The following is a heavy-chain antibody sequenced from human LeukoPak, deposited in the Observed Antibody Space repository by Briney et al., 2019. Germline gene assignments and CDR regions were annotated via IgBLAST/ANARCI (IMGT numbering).Heavy chain of an antibody. CDR3: ARDRSFGY. V-gene: IGHV3-7*03. J-gene: IGHJ4*02. Sequence: TGGSLRLSCAASGFTFSSNWMSWVRQAPGKGLEWVANIKQDGREKYYVDSVKGRFTISRDNAKNSLYLQMNSLRAEDTAVYYCARDRSFGYWGQGTLVTVSS. CDR2: IKQDGREK. CDR1: GFTFSSNW.